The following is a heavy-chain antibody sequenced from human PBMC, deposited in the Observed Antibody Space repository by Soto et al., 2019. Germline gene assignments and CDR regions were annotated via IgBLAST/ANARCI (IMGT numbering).Heavy chain of an antibody. V-gene: IGHV1-2*04. J-gene: IGHJ6*02. CDR3: ARSGGSYGSGRYYYYGMDV. CDR1: GYTLTVYY. Sequence: ASVKFSGRASGYTLTVYYMQWLRQAPGQGLEWMGWINPNSGGTNYAQKFQGWGTVTRDTSISTAYMELSRMRSDDTAVYYCARSGGSYGSGRYYYYGMDVWAQGTTVTVYS. CDR2: INPNSGGT. D-gene: IGHD3-10*01.